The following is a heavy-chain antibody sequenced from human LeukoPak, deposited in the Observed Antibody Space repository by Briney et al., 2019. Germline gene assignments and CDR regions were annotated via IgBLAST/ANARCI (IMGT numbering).Heavy chain of an antibody. CDR1: GFRFDDYG. J-gene: IGHJ4*02. CDR2: ISLNSRGI. D-gene: IGHD2-21*02. Sequence: PGGSQRLSCEASGFRFDDYGMHWVRQAPGKGLEWVSGISLNSRGIGYADSVKGRFTISRDNAKNFLFLQMNSLRPEDTALYYCAKAFSLGVTTKLDFWGQGIAVIVSS. V-gene: IGHV3-9*01. CDR3: AKAFSLGVTTKLDF.